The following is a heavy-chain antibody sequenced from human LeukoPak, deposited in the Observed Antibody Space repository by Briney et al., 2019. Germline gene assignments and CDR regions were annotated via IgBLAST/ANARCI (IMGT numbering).Heavy chain of an antibody. V-gene: IGHV4-59*12. D-gene: IGHD3-22*01. CDR2: IYYSGST. CDR1: GGSISSYY. J-gene: IGHJ3*02. Sequence: SETLSLTCTVSGGSISSYYWSWIRQPPGKGLEWIGYIYYSGSTNYNPSLKSRVTISVDTSKNQFSLKLSSVTAADTAVYYCARVDYYDSSGYQGDDAFDIWGQGTMVTVSS. CDR3: ARVDYYDSSGYQGDDAFDI.